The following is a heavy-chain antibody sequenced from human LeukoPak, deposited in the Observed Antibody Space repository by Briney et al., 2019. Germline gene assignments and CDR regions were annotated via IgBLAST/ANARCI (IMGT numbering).Heavy chain of an antibody. CDR2: IYTSGST. V-gene: IGHV4-61*02. J-gene: IGHJ6*03. CDR3: ARDRGGSSWYYYYYYMDV. CDR1: GGSISSGSYY. D-gene: IGHD6-13*01. Sequence: PSETLSLTCTVSGGSISSGSYYWSWIRQPAGKGLEWIGRIYTSGSTNYNPSLKSRVTISVDTSKNQFSLKLSSVTAADTAVYYCARDRGGSSWYYYYYYMDVWGKGTTVTISS.